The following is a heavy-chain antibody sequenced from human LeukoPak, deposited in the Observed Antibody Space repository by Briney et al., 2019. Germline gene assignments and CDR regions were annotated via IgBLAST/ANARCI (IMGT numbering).Heavy chain of an antibody. CDR2: INHSGST. CDR3: ARRAQGSSGYYDWFDP. Sequence: SETLSLTCAVYGGSFSGYYWSWIRQPPGKGLEWIGEINHSGSTNYNPSLKSRVTISVDTSKNQFSLKLSSVTAADTAVYYCARRAQGSSGYYDWFDPWGQGTLVTVSS. J-gene: IGHJ5*02. V-gene: IGHV4-34*01. CDR1: GGSFSGYY. D-gene: IGHD3-22*01.